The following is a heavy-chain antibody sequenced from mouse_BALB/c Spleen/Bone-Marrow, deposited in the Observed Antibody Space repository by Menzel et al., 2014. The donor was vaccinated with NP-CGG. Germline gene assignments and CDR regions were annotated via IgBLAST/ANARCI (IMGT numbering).Heavy chain of an antibody. CDR1: GYTFTDYN. CDR2: IYPFNGGT. V-gene: IGHV1S29*02. D-gene: IGHD1-1*01. CDR3: ARSSYFDY. J-gene: IGHJ2*01. Sequence: VQLQQSGPELVKSGTSVKISCKASGYTFTDYNMHCVKQSHGKSLEWIGYIYPFNGGTDYNQKFKSKATMTVDKSSSTEYMELRNLTSEDSAVYYCARSSYFDYWGQGTPLTVSS.